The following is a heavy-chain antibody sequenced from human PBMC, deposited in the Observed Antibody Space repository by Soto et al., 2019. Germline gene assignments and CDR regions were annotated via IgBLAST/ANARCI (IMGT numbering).Heavy chain of an antibody. V-gene: IGHV1-18*01. CDR3: ARDVSYGGISGLAWFDP. Sequence: ASVKVSCKASGYTFTSYGISWVRQAPGQGLEWMGWISAYNGNTNYAQKLQGRVTMTTDTSTSTAYMELRSLRSDDTAVYYCARDVSYGGISGLAWFDPWGQGTLVTVSS. CDR2: ISAYNGNT. CDR1: GYTFTSYG. D-gene: IGHD4-17*01. J-gene: IGHJ5*02.